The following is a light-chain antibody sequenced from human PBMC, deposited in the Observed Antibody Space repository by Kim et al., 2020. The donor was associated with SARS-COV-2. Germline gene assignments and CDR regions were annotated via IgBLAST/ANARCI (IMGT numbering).Light chain of an antibody. CDR2: SAS. CDR3: QQNYSTPWT. Sequence: ASVGDRVTITCRTRHTISSYLNWYQHKPGKAPKLLVYSASSLQSGVPSRFSGSGSGTEFTLTISSLQPEDFATYYCQQNYSTPWTFGQGTKVDIK. CDR1: HTISSY. V-gene: IGKV1-39*01. J-gene: IGKJ1*01.